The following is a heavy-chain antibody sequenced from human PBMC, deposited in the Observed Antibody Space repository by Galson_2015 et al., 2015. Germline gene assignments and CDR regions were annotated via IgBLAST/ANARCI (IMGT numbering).Heavy chain of an antibody. J-gene: IGHJ4*02. CDR2: ISSSSSYI. Sequence: SLRLSCAASGFTFSSYSMNWVRQAPGKGLEWVSSISSSSSYIYYADSVKGRFTISRDNAKNSLYLQMNSLRAEDTAVYYCARDPLEGGYFDYWGQGTLVTVSS. CDR3: ARDPLEGGYFDY. CDR1: GFTFSSYS. V-gene: IGHV3-21*01. D-gene: IGHD5-24*01.